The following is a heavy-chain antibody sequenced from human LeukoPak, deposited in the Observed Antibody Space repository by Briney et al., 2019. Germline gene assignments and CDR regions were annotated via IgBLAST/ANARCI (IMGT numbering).Heavy chain of an antibody. Sequence: SETLSLTCTVSGYSISSGYYWGWIRQPPGKGLEWIGSIYHSGSTYYNPSLKSRVTISVDTSKNQFSLKLSSVTAADTAVYYCARDGNMVVVPAVTDYFDYWGQGTLVTVSS. CDR1: GYSISSGYY. J-gene: IGHJ4*02. D-gene: IGHD2-2*01. CDR3: ARDGNMVVVPAVTDYFDY. V-gene: IGHV4-38-2*02. CDR2: IYHSGST.